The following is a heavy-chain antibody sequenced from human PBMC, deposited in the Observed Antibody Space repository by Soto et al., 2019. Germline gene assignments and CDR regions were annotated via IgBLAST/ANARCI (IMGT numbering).Heavy chain of an antibody. V-gene: IGHV3-33*03. CDR2: IWNDGSQR. CDR1: GFAFNIYG. Sequence: QVQLVESGGGVVQPGTSLQLSCAASGFAFNIYGMHWVRQAPGKGLEWVAVIWNDGSQRYYRDSVKGRFTISKDNSKNTLYLQMNSLRVEHTAVYYCATDRGGSPFDFWGQGTLLTVSS. D-gene: IGHD2-15*01. J-gene: IGHJ4*02. CDR3: ATDRGGSPFDF.